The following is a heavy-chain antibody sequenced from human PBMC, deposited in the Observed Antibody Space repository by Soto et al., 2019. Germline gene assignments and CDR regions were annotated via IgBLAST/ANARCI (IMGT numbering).Heavy chain of an antibody. CDR1: GGTFSSYA. CDR2: IIPSFGTA. CDR3: ARDQQSLPYCSGGSCYSEGAFDY. V-gene: IGHV1-69*12. Sequence: QVQLVQSGAEVKKPGSSVKVSCKASGGTFSSYAISWVRQAPGQGLEWMGGIIPSFGTANYAQKFQGRVTITADESTSTAYMELSSLRSEDTAVYYCARDQQSLPYCSGGSCYSEGAFDYWGQGTLVTVSS. D-gene: IGHD2-15*01. J-gene: IGHJ4*02.